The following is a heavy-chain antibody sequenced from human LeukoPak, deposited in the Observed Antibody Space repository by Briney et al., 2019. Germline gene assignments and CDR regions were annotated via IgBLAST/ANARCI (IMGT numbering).Heavy chain of an antibody. D-gene: IGHD3-16*02. J-gene: IGHJ4*02. CDR1: GFTFGNSW. Sequence: GGSLRLSCAASGFTFGNSWMTWVRQAPGKGLEWVASIKQDGSETYYVDSVKGRFTISRDNAKNSLYLQMSSLRAEDTAVYYCAKLIDLYYFDYWGQGTLVTVSS. CDR3: AKLIDLYYFDY. V-gene: IGHV3-7*03. CDR2: IKQDGSET.